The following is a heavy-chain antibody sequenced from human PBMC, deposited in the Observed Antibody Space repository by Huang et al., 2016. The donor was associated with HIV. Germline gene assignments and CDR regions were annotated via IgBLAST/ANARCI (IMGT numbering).Heavy chain of an antibody. J-gene: IGHJ6*03. Sequence: QVQLQQWGAGLLRPSETLSLTCAVHGGSFSGYYGTWIRQPPGKGLEWIGEINHSESTNYNPSLKSRVTMSVDTSRNQFSLTLTSVTAADTAVYYCARGQGGYYYYYMDVWGKGTTVTVSS. CDR2: INHSEST. CDR1: GGSFSGYY. V-gene: IGHV4-34*01. CDR3: ARGQGGYYYYYMDV.